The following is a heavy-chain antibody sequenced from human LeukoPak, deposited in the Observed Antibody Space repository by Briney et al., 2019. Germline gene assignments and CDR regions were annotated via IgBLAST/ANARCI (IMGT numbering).Heavy chain of an antibody. CDR1: GGSISSYY. CDR3: ARGGSSGYYYG. D-gene: IGHD3-22*01. Sequence: SETLSLTCTVSGGSISSYYWSWIRQPAGKGLEWIGRLYTSGSTNYNPSFKSRVTMSVDTSKNQFSLKLTSMTAADTAVYYCARGGSSGYYYGWGQGTLVTVSP. J-gene: IGHJ4*02. V-gene: IGHV4-4*07. CDR2: LYTSGST.